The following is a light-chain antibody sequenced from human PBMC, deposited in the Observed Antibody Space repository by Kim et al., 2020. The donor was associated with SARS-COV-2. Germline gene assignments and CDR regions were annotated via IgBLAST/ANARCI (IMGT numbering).Light chain of an antibody. CDR1: SSDVGGYNY. CDR2: DVS. Sequence: PGQSTTISCTGTSSDVGGYNYVSWYQQHPGKAPKLMIYDVSKRPSGVSNRFSGSKSGNTASLTISGLQAEDEADYYCSSYTSSILVFGGGTQLTVL. J-gene: IGLJ2*01. V-gene: IGLV2-14*04. CDR3: SSYTSSILV.